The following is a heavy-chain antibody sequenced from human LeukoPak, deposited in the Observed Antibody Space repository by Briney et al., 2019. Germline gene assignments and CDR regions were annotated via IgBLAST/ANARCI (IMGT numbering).Heavy chain of an antibody. CDR3: ARARYFAFDI. J-gene: IGHJ3*02. CDR1: GGTFRGYY. V-gene: IGHV4-34*01. D-gene: IGHD1-14*01. Sequence: SETLSLTCAVSGGTFRGYYWSWIRQPPGKGLAWIGEIDHTGSTNYNPSLESRVTLSVDTSKNQVSLKLSSVTAADTAMYYCARARYFAFDIWGQGTMITVSS. CDR2: IDHTGST.